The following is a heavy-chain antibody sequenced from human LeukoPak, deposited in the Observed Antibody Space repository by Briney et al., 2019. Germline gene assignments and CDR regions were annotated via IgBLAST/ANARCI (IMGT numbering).Heavy chain of an antibody. D-gene: IGHD4-17*01. V-gene: IGHV3-23*01. J-gene: IGHJ3*01. CDR3: ALSASGDLDAFDY. CDR2: ISGSGGST. CDR1: GFTFSSYA. Sequence: GGSLRLSCAASGFTFSSYAMSWVRQAPGKGLEWVSAISGSGGSTYYADSVKGRFTVSRDNSKNILYLQMNTLRFEDTAVYYSALSASGDLDAFDYWGQGTMVTVSS.